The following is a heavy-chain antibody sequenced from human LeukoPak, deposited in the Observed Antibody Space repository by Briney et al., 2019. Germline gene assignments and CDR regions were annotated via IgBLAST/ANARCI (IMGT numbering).Heavy chain of an antibody. Sequence: ASVKVSCKASGYTFTGYYMHWVRQAPGQGLEWMGWINPNSGGTNYAQKFQGRVTMTRDTSISTAYMELSRLRSDDTAVYYCARDSDTYYYDSSGYSNWFDPWGQGTLVTVSS. CDR3: ARDSDTYYYDSSGYSNWFDP. CDR1: GYTFTGYY. J-gene: IGHJ5*02. V-gene: IGHV1-2*02. D-gene: IGHD3-22*01. CDR2: INPNSGGT.